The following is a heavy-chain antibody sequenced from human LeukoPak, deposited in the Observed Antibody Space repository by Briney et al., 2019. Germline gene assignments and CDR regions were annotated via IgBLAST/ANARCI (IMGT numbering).Heavy chain of an antibody. CDR3: ARGVVPARGIAFDI. V-gene: IGHV4-4*09. Sequence: SETLSLTCTVSGGSISSYYWSWIRQPPGKGLEWIGYIHTSGSTNYNPSLKSRVTISVDTSKNQFSLKLSSVTAADTAVYYCARGVVPARGIAFDIWGQGTMVTVSS. CDR2: IHTSGST. D-gene: IGHD2-2*01. J-gene: IGHJ3*02. CDR1: GGSISSYY.